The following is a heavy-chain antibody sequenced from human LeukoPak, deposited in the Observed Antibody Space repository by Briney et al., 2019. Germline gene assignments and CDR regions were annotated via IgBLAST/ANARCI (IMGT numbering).Heavy chain of an antibody. CDR3: ARREWLVRMLDY. V-gene: IGHV1-3*01. CDR1: GYTFTSYA. J-gene: IGHJ4*02. Sequence: ASVKVSCKASGYTFTSYAMHWVRQAPGQRLGWMGWINDGNGNTKYSQKFQGRVTITSDTSASTAYMELSSLRSEDTAVYYCARREWLVRMLDYWGQGTLVTVSS. CDR2: INDGNGNT. D-gene: IGHD6-19*01.